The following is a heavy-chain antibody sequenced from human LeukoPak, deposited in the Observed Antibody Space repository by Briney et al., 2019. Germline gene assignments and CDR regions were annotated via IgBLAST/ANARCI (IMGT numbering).Heavy chain of an antibody. CDR1: GYTFTTYY. V-gene: IGHV1-46*01. CDR3: ARGYSSTWYNWFDP. CDR2: INPNTGST. Sequence: GASVKVSCKASGYTFTTYYMHWVRQAPGQGLEWMGIINPNTGSTTYAQKFHGRVTMTRDTSTSTVYMDLSSLRSEDTAVYYCARGYSSTWYNWFDPWGQGALVTVSS. D-gene: IGHD2-2*01. J-gene: IGHJ5*02.